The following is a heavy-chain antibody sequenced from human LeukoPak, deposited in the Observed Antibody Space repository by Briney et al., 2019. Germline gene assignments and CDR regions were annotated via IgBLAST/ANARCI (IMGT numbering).Heavy chain of an antibody. CDR2: INHSGST. Sequence: SETLSLTCAVYGGSFSGYYWTWIRQPPGKGLEWIGEINHSGSTNYNPSLKGRVTISLHTSKNQFSLKLSSVTAADTAVYYCARGRWLQPDYWGQGTLVTVSS. CDR3: ARGRWLQPDY. J-gene: IGHJ4*02. V-gene: IGHV4-34*01. CDR1: GGSFSGYY. D-gene: IGHD5-24*01.